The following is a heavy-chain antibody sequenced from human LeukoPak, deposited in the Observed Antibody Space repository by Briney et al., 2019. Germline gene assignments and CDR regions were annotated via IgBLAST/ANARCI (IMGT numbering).Heavy chain of an antibody. J-gene: IGHJ4*02. V-gene: IGHV4-34*01. Sequence: PSETLSLTCAVYGGSFSGYYWSWIRQPPGKGLEWIGSIYYSGSTYYNPSLKSRVTISVDTSKNQFSLKLSSVTAADTAVYYCASPDYDILTGSHFYFDYWGQGTLVTVSS. CDR3: ASPDYDILTGSHFYFDY. D-gene: IGHD3-9*01. CDR2: IYYSGST. CDR1: GGSFSGYY.